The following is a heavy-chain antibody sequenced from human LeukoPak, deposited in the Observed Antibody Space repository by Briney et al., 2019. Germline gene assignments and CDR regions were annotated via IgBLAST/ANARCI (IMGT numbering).Heavy chain of an antibody. CDR3: AKDTGSITGHPDAFDI. CDR1: GFTFSSYA. J-gene: IGHJ3*02. V-gene: IGHV3-23*01. CDR2: ISGSGGST. Sequence: GGSPRLSCAASGFTFSSYAMSWVRQAPGKGLEWVSAISGSGGSTYYADSVKGRFTISRDNSKNTLYLQMNSLRAEDTAVYYCAKDTGSITGHPDAFDIWGQGTMVTVSS. D-gene: IGHD1-20*01.